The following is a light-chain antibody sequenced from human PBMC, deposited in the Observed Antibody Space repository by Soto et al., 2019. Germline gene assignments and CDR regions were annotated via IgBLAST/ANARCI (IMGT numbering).Light chain of an antibody. V-gene: IGLV2-14*01. Sequence: QSALTQPASVSGSPGQSITISCTGTSSDVGGYNYVSWYQQHPGKAPKLMIYDVSNRPSGVSNRVSGSKSGNTASLTISGLHAEGEADYYCSSYTSSSTLVVFGGGTKVTVL. CDR1: SSDVGGYNY. CDR3: SSYTSSSTLVV. J-gene: IGLJ2*01. CDR2: DVS.